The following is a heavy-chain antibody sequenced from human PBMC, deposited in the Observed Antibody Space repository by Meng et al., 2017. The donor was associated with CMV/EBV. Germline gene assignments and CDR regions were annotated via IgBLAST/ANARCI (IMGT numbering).Heavy chain of an antibody. CDR1: GFTFSSYW. V-gene: IGHV3-74*01. J-gene: IGHJ6*02. Sequence: GESLKISCAASGFTFSSYWMHWVRQAPGKGLVWVSRINRDGSSTSYADSVKGRFTISRDNAKNTLYLQMNSLRAEDTAVYYCARESDYGMDVWGQGTTVTVSS. CDR2: INRDGSST. CDR3: ARESDYGMDV.